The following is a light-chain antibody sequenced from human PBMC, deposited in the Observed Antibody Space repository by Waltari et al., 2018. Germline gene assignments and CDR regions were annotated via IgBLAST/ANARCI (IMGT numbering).Light chain of an antibody. J-gene: IGKJ1*01. Sequence: EIVLTQSPGTLSLSPGERITLSCRSSKSVSQALAWYQQKPGQAPRLLIYGASSRATGIPDRFSGSGSGTDFSLTISRLEPEDFAVYYCQHYVRLPVTFGQGTKVEIK. V-gene: IGKV3-20*01. CDR1: KSVSQA. CDR3: QHYVRLPVT. CDR2: GAS.